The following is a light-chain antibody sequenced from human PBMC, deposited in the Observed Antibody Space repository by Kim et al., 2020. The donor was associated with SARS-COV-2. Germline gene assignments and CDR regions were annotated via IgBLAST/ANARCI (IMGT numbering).Light chain of an antibody. CDR3: QSADSGLSGYV. J-gene: IGLJ1*01. CDR2: DDT. Sequence: TVTMSWSGSRSNIGAGYEVHGYQQLPGTAPKRLIYDDTERPAGVADRFSGSKSGAAAAVAITGVQAEDGADYYGQSADSGLSGYVVGTGTKVAVL. V-gene: IGLV1-40*03. CDR1: RSNIGAGYE.